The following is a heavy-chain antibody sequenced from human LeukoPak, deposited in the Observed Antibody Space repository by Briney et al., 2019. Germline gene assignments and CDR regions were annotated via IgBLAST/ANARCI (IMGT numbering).Heavy chain of an antibody. V-gene: IGHV4-61*02. Sequence: SETLSLTGTVSGGSISSGSYYWNWIRQPAGKGLEWIGRIYASGSTNYNPSLKSRVTISVDTSKNQFSLRLSSVTAADTAVYYCAREGLNMVRGVIPKEAWGWFDPWGQGTLVTVSS. D-gene: IGHD3-10*01. J-gene: IGHJ5*02. CDR3: AREGLNMVRGVIPKEAWGWFDP. CDR2: IYASGST. CDR1: GGSISSGSYY.